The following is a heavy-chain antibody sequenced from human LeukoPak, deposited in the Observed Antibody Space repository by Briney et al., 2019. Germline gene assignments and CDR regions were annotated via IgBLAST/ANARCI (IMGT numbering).Heavy chain of an antibody. D-gene: IGHD5-12*01. CDR2: IYYTGST. V-gene: IGHV4-59*08. Sequence: PSETLSLTCTVSGDYIGSYYWIWIRQPPGKGLEWIGYIYYTGSTNYNPSLKGRVTISVDTSKNQFSLKVNPVTAADTAVYFCARHRYRHVYHFDLWGPGSLVTVSS. CDR3: ARHRYRHVYHFDL. CDR1: GDYIGSYY. J-gene: IGHJ4*02.